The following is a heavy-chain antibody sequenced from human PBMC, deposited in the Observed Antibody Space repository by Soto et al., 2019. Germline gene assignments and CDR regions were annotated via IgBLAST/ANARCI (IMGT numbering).Heavy chain of an antibody. CDR1: GLSLGTIGEG. J-gene: IGHJ6*02. D-gene: IGHD2-21*02. Sequence: QITLKESGPTLVKPTQTLTLTCTFSGLSLGTIGEGVGWIRQPPGKALEWLALVYWDDDKRYSPSLKSRLTITKDTSVNQVVLTMTNMGPVDTATYYCVQTRCGGDCLQSYSSHSYYGLDVWGQGTTVTVSS. V-gene: IGHV2-5*02. CDR2: VYWDDDK. CDR3: VQTRCGGDCLQSYSSHSYYGLDV.